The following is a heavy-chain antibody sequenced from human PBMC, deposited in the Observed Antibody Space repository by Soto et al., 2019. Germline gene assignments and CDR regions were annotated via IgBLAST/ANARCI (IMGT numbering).Heavy chain of an antibody. CDR2: ISYDGSNK. CDR1: GFTFSSYG. D-gene: IGHD6-19*01. Sequence: GGSLRLSCAASGFTFSSYGMHWVRQAPGKGLEWVAFISYDGSNKYYADSVKGRFTISRDNSKNTLYLQMNSLRAEDTAVYYCAKGHGSGWYYFDYWGQGTLVTVSS. CDR3: AKGHGSGWYYFDY. V-gene: IGHV3-30*18. J-gene: IGHJ4*02.